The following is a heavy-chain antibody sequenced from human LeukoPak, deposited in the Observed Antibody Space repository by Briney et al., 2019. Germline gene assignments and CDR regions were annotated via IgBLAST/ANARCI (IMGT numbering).Heavy chain of an antibody. D-gene: IGHD3-22*01. Sequence: SQTLSLTXTVSGGSISSGDYYWSWIRQPPGKGLEWIGYIYYSGSTYYNPSLKSRVTISVDTSKNQFSLKLSSVTAADTAVYYCAHLVFVRDDSSGRQDTWGQGTLVTVSS. CDR2: IYYSGST. J-gene: IGHJ5*02. CDR3: AHLVFVRDDSSGRQDT. V-gene: IGHV4-30-4*08. CDR1: GGSISSGDYY.